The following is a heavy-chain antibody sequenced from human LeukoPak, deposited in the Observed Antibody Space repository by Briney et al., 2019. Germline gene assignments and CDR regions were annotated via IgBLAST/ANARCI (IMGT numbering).Heavy chain of an antibody. Sequence: PGGSLRLSCAASGFTFSSYSMNWVRQAPGKGLEWVSSISSSSSYIYYADSVKGRFTISRDNAKNSLYLQMNSLRAEDTAVYYCARAGYYYDSSGYYVFDYWGQGTLVTVSS. CDR2: ISSSSSYI. D-gene: IGHD3-22*01. J-gene: IGHJ4*02. V-gene: IGHV3-21*01. CDR3: ARAGYYYDSSGYYVFDY. CDR1: GFTFSSYS.